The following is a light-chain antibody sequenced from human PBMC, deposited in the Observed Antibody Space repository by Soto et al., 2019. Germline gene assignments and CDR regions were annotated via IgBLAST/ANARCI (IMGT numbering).Light chain of an antibody. CDR3: TSYVGSDIWV. V-gene: IGLV2-8*01. Sequence: QSALTQPPSASGYPGQSVTISCTGTSSDVGATKYVSWYQQYPGKAPKLMIYEVSTRPSGLTDRYSGSKSGNTASLTVSGLQAEDEADYYCTSYVGSDIWVFGGGTQLTVL. CDR2: EVS. CDR1: SSDVGATKY. J-gene: IGLJ3*02.